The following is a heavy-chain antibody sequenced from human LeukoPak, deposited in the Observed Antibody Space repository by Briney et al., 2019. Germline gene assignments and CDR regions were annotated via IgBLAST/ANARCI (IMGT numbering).Heavy chain of an antibody. V-gene: IGHV3-30*03. CDR2: ISYDGSNK. CDR1: GFTVSDNY. J-gene: IGHJ4*02. Sequence: GGSLRLSCAASGFTVSDNYMSWVRQAPGKGLEWVAVISYDGSNKYYADSVKGRFTISRDNSKNTLYLQMNSLRAEDTAVYYCASLYDSSGYYNYFDYWGQGTLVTVSS. D-gene: IGHD3-22*01. CDR3: ASLYDSSGYYNYFDY.